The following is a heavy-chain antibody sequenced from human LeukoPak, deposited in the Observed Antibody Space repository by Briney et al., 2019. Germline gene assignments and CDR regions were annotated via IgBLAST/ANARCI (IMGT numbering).Heavy chain of an antibody. Sequence: GESLKISCKVSGYSFTAYWIGWVRQMPGMGLEWVAITYPGDSNTVYSPSFQGQVTISADTSISTAYLQWNSLRASDTAMYFCVRRPQRSGWSHFDYWGQGTLVTVSP. CDR2: TYPGDSNT. CDR1: GYSFTAYW. J-gene: IGHJ4*02. D-gene: IGHD6-19*01. V-gene: IGHV5-51*01. CDR3: VRRPQRSGWSHFDY.